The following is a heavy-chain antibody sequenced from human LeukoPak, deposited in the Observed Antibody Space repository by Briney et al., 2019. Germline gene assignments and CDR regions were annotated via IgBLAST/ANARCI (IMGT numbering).Heavy chain of an antibody. CDR2: IYYSGST. D-gene: IGHD3-9*01. CDR3: AREKSYYDILTGYPAFDI. J-gene: IGHJ3*02. V-gene: IGHV4-61*01. CDR1: GGSISSSSYY. Sequence: TSETLSLTCTVSGGSISSSSYYWSWIRQPPGKGLEWIGHIYYSGSTNYNPSLKSRVTISVDTSKNQFSLKLSSVTAADTAVYYCAREKSYYDILTGYPAFDIWGQGTMVTVSS.